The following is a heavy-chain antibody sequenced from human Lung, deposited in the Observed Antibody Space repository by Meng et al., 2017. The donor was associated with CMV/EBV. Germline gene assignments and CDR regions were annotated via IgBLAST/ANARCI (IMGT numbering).Heavy chain of an antibody. V-gene: IGHV1-2*02. CDR1: GCTFIAYY. CDR2: INHGGGGT. D-gene: IGHD3-22*01. CDR3: TRAPYESNFDP. J-gene: IGHJ5*02. Sequence: ASGCTFIAYYSHWVRQARGQGLKWMGWINHGGGGTDCTKKFQDRVTMTRDTSISTVYLELTTLTSDDTAIYFCTRAPYESNFDPWGQGALVTVSS.